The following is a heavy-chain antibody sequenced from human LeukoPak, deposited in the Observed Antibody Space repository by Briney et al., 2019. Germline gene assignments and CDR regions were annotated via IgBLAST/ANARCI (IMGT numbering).Heavy chain of an antibody. D-gene: IGHD4-17*01. V-gene: IGHV3-64*01. CDR1: GFTFSSHA. J-gene: IGHJ6*02. CDR3: ARVQHNDYGYYFYGLDV. Sequence: GGSLRLSCAASGFTFSSHAYCWVRQAPGRGLECVSAINTNGGRTFSANSVKGRFTVSRDNSRNTVHLQMASLRVEDTAVYYCARVQHNDYGYYFYGLDVWGQGTTVTVSS. CDR2: INTNGGRT.